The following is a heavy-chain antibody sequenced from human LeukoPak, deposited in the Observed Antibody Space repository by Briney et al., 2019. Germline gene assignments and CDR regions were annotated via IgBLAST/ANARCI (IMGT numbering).Heavy chain of an antibody. Sequence: GESLKISCKGPRHSFHSHWIGWVRQMPGKGLEWMGIIYPGDSDTRYSPSFQGQVTISADKSISTAYLQWSSLEASDSAIYYCARRGDSDFRIDWGQGTLVTVSS. D-gene: IGHD2-21*02. CDR2: IYPGDSDT. V-gene: IGHV5-51*01. CDR3: ARRGDSDFRID. CDR1: RHSFHSHW. J-gene: IGHJ4*02.